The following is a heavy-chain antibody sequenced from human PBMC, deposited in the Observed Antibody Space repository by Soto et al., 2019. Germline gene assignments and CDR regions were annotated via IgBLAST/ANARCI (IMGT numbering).Heavy chain of an antibody. Sequence: QVQLKESGPGLVKPSETLSLTCSVSGSSIRNYYCSWIRQPPGKGLEWVGNIYYSGSTNYNPSLKGRVFISVDSSRRQLSLRLNSLTAADTAVYYCTRVGGYYGDYPNFDYWGQGALVTVSS. CDR2: IYYSGST. J-gene: IGHJ4*02. D-gene: IGHD4-17*01. V-gene: IGHV4-59*01. CDR3: TRVGGYYGDYPNFDY. CDR1: GSSIRNYY.